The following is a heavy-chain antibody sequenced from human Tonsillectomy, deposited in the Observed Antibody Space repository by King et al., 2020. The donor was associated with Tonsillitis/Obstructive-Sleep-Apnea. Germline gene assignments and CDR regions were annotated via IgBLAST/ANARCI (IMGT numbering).Heavy chain of an antibody. Sequence: VQLVESGGGLVKPGGSLRLSCAASGFTFSNAWMNWVRQAPGKGLEWVGRIKSKTDGGTTDYAAPVKGRFTISRDDSKNTLYLQMNSLKTADTAVYYCTTAVVVTASPGYYYGMDVWGQGTTVTVSS. D-gene: IGHD2-21*02. V-gene: IGHV3-15*07. CDR3: TTAVVVTASPGYYYGMDV. J-gene: IGHJ6*02. CDR2: IKSKTDGGTT. CDR1: GFTFSNAW.